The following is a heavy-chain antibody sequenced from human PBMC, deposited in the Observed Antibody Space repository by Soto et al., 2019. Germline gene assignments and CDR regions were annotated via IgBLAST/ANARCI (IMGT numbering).Heavy chain of an antibody. Sequence: ASVKVSCKASGYTFTSYGISWVRQAPGQGLEWMGWISAYNGNTNYAQKLQGRVTMTTDTSTSTAYMELRSLRSDDTAVYYCARVRSGSYLNWFDPWGQGTLVTVSS. J-gene: IGHJ5*02. D-gene: IGHD3-10*01. CDR3: ARVRSGSYLNWFDP. CDR2: ISAYNGNT. V-gene: IGHV1-18*01. CDR1: GYTFTSYG.